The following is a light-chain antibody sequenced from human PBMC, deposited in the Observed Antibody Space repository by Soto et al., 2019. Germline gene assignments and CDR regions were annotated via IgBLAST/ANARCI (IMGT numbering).Light chain of an antibody. V-gene: IGLV2-14*01. CDR2: DVS. Sequence: QSALTQPASVSGSPGQSITISCTGTSSDVGGYNYVSWYQQHPGKAPKLMIYDVSNRPSGVSNRFSGSKSGNTASLTISGLQAEDAADYYCSSYTSSSLSVFGTGTKLTVL. J-gene: IGLJ1*01. CDR1: SSDVGGYNY. CDR3: SSYTSSSLSV.